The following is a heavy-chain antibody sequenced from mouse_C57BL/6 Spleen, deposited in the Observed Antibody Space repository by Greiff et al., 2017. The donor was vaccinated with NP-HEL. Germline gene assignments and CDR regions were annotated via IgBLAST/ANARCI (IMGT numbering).Heavy chain of an antibody. V-gene: IGHV1-15*01. CDR3: TRVPPIYDGYYPFDY. J-gene: IGHJ2*01. Sequence: VQLQQSGAELVRPGASVTLSCKASGYTFTDYEMHWVKQTPVHGLEWIGAIDPETGGTAYNQKFKGKAILTADKSSSTAYMELRSLTSEDSAVYYCTRVPPIYDGYYPFDYWGQGTTLTVSS. CDR1: GYTFTDYE. D-gene: IGHD2-3*01. CDR2: IDPETGGT.